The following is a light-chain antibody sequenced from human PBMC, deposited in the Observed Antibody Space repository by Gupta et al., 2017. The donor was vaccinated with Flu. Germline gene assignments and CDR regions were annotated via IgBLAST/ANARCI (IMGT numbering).Light chain of an antibody. Sequence: QTLRSQPAPVSGSPGHSITLSCTGNSSDVGGYNYVSWYHQHPDKAPKLMIYDVSNRPSAVSHRFSGSKSGDTASLTISELEAEDEYDYYCSSDRLSAVVFGGGTKLTVL. J-gene: IGLJ2*01. V-gene: IGLV2-14*01. CDR3: SSDRLSAVV. CDR2: DVS. CDR1: SSDVGGYNY.